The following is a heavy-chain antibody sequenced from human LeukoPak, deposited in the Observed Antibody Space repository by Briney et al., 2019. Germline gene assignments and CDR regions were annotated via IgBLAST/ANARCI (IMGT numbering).Heavy chain of an antibody. V-gene: IGHV3-48*01. CDR2: ISSSSSTI. CDR1: GFTFSSYS. Sequence: PGGSLRLSCAASGFTFSSYSMNWVRQAPGKGLEWVSYISSSSSTIYYADSVKGRFTISRDNAKNSLYLQMNSLRAEDTAVYYCARGVAVAGIYFDYWGQGTLVTVSS. D-gene: IGHD6-19*01. CDR3: ARGVAVAGIYFDY. J-gene: IGHJ4*02.